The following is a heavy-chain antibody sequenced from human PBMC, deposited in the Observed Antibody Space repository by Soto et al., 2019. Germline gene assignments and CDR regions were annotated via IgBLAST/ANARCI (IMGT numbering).Heavy chain of an antibody. Sequence: SETLSLTCTVSGGSISSGGYYWSWIRQHPGKGLEWIGYIYYSGSTYYNPSLKSRVTISVDTSKNQFSLKLSSVTAEDTAVYYCARDSPQAVNSGYDSHDAFDIWGQGTMVTVSS. CDR3: ARDSPQAVNSGYDSHDAFDI. CDR1: GGSISSGGYY. V-gene: IGHV4-31*03. D-gene: IGHD5-12*01. CDR2: IYYSGST. J-gene: IGHJ3*02.